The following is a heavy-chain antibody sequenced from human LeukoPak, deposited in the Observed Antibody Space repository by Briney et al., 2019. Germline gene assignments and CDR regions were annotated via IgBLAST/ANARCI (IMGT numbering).Heavy chain of an antibody. D-gene: IGHD2-15*01. CDR2: ISAYNGNT. CDR1: GYTFTGYG. CDR3: ARDWYCSGGSCYSLIYNYYYGMDV. V-gene: IGHV1-18*01. Sequence: ASVKVSCKASGYTFTGYGISWVRQAPGQGLEWRGWISAYNGNTNYAQKLQGRVTMTTDTSTSTAYMELRSLRSDDTAVYYCARDWYCSGGSCYSLIYNYYYGMDVWGQGTTVTVSS. J-gene: IGHJ6*02.